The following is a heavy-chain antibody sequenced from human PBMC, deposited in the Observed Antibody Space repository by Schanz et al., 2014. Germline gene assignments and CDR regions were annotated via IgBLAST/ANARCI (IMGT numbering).Heavy chain of an antibody. D-gene: IGHD2-2*01. CDR3: ARAGYDADNWFDP. CDR1: GFTFSSYD. V-gene: IGHV3-33*01. CDR2: LWHDGSKK. J-gene: IGHJ5*02. Sequence: VQLVESGGALGQPGGSLRLSCVASGFTFSSYDVFWVRQAPGKGLEWVAILWHDGSKKYYADSVKGRFTISRDNAKNSRFLQMNSLRAEDTAVYYCARAGYDADNWFDPWGQGTLVTVSS.